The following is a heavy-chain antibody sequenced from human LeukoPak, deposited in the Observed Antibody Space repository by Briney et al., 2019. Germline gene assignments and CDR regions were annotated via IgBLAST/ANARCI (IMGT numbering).Heavy chain of an antibody. CDR3: ARDGITYSSSWYDRPDY. D-gene: IGHD6-13*01. CDR1: GFTFSSYA. CDR2: IPYDGSNK. Sequence: GRSLRLSCAASGFTFSSYAMHWVRQAPGRGLEWVAVIPYDGSNKYYADSVKGRFTISRDNSKNTLYLQMNSLRAEDTAVYYCARDGITYSSSWYDRPDYWGQGTLVTVSS. J-gene: IGHJ4*02. V-gene: IGHV3-30-3*01.